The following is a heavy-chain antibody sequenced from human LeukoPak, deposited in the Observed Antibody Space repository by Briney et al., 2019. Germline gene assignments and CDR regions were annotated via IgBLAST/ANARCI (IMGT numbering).Heavy chain of an antibody. CDR1: GGTFSSYA. J-gene: IGHJ4*02. D-gene: IGHD6-19*01. Sequence: ASVKVSCKASGGTFSSYAISWVRQAAGQGLEWMGRIIPIFGTANYAQKFQGRVTITTDESTSTAYMELSSLRSEDTAVYYCARESTGYSSGWLYWGQGTLVTVSS. CDR2: IIPIFGTA. V-gene: IGHV1-69*05. CDR3: ARESTGYSSGWLY.